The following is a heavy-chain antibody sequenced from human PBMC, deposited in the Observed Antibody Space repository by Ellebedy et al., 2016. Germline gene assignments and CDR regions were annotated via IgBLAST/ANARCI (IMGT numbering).Heavy chain of an antibody. J-gene: IGHJ4*02. D-gene: IGHD3-22*01. V-gene: IGHV4-59*01. Sequence: SETLSLTXTVSGGSISSYYWSWIRQPQGKGLEWIGYIYYGGSTNYNPSLKSRVTISVDTSKNQFSLQLSSVTAADTAVYYCARDSSGSLDYWGQGTLVTVSS. CDR3: ARDSSGSLDY. CDR2: IYYGGST. CDR1: GGSISSYY.